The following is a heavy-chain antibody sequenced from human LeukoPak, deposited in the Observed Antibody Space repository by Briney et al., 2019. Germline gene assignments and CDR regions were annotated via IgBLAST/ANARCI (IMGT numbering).Heavy chain of an antibody. V-gene: IGHV3-48*02. CDR2: ISGTSGTI. J-gene: IGHJ4*02. Sequence: PGGSLRLSCAASGFTFSSYSINWVRHAPGKGLEWLSYISGTSGTIYYADSVKGRFIISRDNAKNSLYLQMNSLRDEDTAVYYCARDQAFDWSFDYWGQGTLVTVSS. CDR3: ARDQAFDWSFDY. D-gene: IGHD3-9*01. CDR1: GFTFSSYS.